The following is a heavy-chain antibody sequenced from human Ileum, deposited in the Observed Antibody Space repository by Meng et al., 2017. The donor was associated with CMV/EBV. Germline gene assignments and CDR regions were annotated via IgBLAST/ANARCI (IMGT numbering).Heavy chain of an antibody. V-gene: IGHV3-73*01. J-gene: IGHJ6*02. Sequence: GGSLRLSCTASGFTFSGSAIHWVRQAYGEGLEWLGLIRSKGNNYATVYSMSLRGRFTLSRDDSENTAYLQMNSLKTEDTAVYYCTQVSGGGFNGMDVWGQGTAVTVSS. D-gene: IGHD1-26*01. CDR3: TQVSGGGFNGMDV. CDR2: IRSKGNNYAT. CDR1: GFTFSGSA.